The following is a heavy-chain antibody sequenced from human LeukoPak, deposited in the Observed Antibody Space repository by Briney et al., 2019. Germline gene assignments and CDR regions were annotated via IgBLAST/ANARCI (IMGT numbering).Heavy chain of an antibody. Sequence: GGSLRLSCAASEFTVSNHAMSWVRQAPGKGLEWVASISGSGVGPYYADSVKGRFTISRENSKKTVYLQMTSLRAEDTAVYYCAREVFGELLGMDYWGQGTLVTVSS. CDR3: AREVFGELLGMDY. CDR2: ISGSGVGP. D-gene: IGHD1-26*01. V-gene: IGHV3-23*01. CDR1: EFTVSNHA. J-gene: IGHJ4*02.